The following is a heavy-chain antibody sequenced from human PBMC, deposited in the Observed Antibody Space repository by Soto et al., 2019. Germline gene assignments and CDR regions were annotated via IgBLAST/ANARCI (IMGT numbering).Heavy chain of an antibody. CDR2: ISGSGGST. V-gene: IGHV3-23*01. CDR1: GFTFSSYA. CDR3: AKDGVAVAAEGYAFDI. Sequence: EVQLLESGGGLVQPGGSLRLSCAASGFTFSSYAMSWVRQAPGKGLEWVSAISGSGGSTYYADSVKGRFTISRDNSKKTLYLQMNSLRAEDTAVYYCAKDGVAVAAEGYAFDIWGQGTMVTVSS. D-gene: IGHD6-19*01. J-gene: IGHJ3*02.